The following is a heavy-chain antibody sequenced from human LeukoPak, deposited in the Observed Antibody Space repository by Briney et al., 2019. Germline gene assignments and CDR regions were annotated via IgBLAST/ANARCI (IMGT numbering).Heavy chain of an antibody. J-gene: IGHJ6*02. V-gene: IGHV4-59*08. CDR1: GGSISSYY. CDR2: IYYTGST. D-gene: IGHD6-6*01. Sequence: SETLSLTCTVSGGSISSYYWSWIRQPPGKGLEGIGFIYYTGSTNYNPPLKSPVTISVDTSKNQFSLKLSSVTAADTAVYYCARRLGLASSSSGFYYYGMDVWGQGTTVTVSS. CDR3: ARRLGLASSSSGFYYYGMDV.